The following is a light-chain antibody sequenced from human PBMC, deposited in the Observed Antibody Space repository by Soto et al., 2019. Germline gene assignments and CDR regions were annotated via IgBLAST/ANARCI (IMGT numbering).Light chain of an antibody. CDR3: PQYGSSGT. CDR2: GAS. CDR1: QSVSNNY. J-gene: IGKJ1*01. Sequence: EIVLTQSPGTLSLSPGERATLSCRASQSVSNNYLAWYQHKPGQPPRLLIYGASNRATGIPDRCSGSGSGTDFTLTISTLEPEEVAVYYCPQYGSSGTFGQGIKVEIK. V-gene: IGKV3-20*01.